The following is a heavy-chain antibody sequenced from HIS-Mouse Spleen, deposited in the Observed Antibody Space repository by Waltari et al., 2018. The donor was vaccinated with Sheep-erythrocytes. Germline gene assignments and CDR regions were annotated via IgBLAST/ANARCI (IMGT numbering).Heavy chain of an antibody. CDR2: INYRGST. CDR3: ARLITMVRGVTWYFDL. CDR1: GGSISSGGDY. Sequence: QVQLQESGPGLVKPSQTLSLPCTVSGGSISSGGDYWSWTRQHPGKGLEWIGYINYRGSTYYTRSLRSRVTISVDQSKTQFALKLSSVTAAETAVYYCARLITMVRGVTWYFDLWGRGTLVTVSS. V-gene: IGHV4-31*03. J-gene: IGHJ2*01. D-gene: IGHD3-10*01.